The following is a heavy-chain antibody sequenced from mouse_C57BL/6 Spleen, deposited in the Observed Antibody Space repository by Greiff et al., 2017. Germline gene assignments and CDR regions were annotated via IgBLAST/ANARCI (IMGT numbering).Heavy chain of an antibody. CDR2: ISSGGSYT. D-gene: IGHD2-1*01. J-gene: IGHJ4*01. CDR3: ARHRCYYGNYDAMDY. CDR1: GFTFSSYG. V-gene: IGHV5-6*01. Sequence: VQLKESGGDLVKPGGSLKLSCAASGFTFSSYGMSWVRQTPDKRLEWVATISSGGSYTYYPDSVKGRFTISRDNAKNTLYLQMSSLKSEDTAMYYCARHRCYYGNYDAMDYWGQGTSVTVSS.